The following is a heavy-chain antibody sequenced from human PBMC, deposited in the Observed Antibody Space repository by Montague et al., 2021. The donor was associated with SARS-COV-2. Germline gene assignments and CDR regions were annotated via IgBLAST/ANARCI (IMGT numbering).Heavy chain of an antibody. CDR1: GGSISSYY. Sequence: SETLSLTRTVSGGSISSYYWSWIRQPPGKGLEWIGYIYYSGSTNXNPSLKSRVTISVDTSKNQFSLKLSSVAAADTAVYYCARAQGAGYSSGWYNYYYYMDVWGNGTTVTVSS. V-gene: IGHV4-59*01. CDR3: ARAQGAGYSSGWYNYYYYMDV. CDR2: IYYSGST. D-gene: IGHD6-19*01. J-gene: IGHJ6*03.